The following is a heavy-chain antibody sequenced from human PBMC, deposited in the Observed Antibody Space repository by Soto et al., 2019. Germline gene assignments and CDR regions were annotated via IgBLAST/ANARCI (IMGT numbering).Heavy chain of an antibody. J-gene: IGHJ4*02. Sequence: EVQLVESGGGLVQPGGSLRLSCAASGFTFSDYWLSWVRQSPVKGLEWVANMSPDGRKRYYLDSLKGRFTISRDNAKNSLYLQMNRLSAEDTAVYFCSRDPLAFHIGGHWGQGILVTVSS. CDR2: MSPDGRKR. CDR1: GFTFSDYW. V-gene: IGHV3-7*01. CDR3: SRDPLAFHIGGH. D-gene: IGHD3-3*02.